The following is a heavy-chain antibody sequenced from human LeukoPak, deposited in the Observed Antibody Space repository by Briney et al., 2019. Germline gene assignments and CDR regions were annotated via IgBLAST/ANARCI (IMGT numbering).Heavy chain of an antibody. J-gene: IGHJ3*02. CDR1: GYTSTTYW. D-gene: IGHD1-7*01. Sequence: GESLKISCKASGYTSTTYWIGWVRQMPGRGLEWMGIIYRGDSDTRYSPSFQGQVTIPVDKSISTAYLQWSSLKASDTAIYYCARNGNYLDAFNIWGQGTMVTVSS. CDR2: IYRGDSDT. CDR3: ARNGNYLDAFNI. V-gene: IGHV5-51*01.